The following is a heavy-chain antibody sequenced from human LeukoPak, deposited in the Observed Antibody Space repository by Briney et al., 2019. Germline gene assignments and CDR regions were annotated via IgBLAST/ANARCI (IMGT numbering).Heavy chain of an antibody. CDR2: FNPNSGGT. CDR1: GYILTGYY. Sequence: ASVKVSCKASGYILTGYYMHWVRQAPGQGLEWMGWFNPNSGGTNYAQKFQGRVTMTRDTSISTVFMELSRLSSGDTAMYYCARGPVVPAALYYFDYWGQGTLVTVSS. D-gene: IGHD2-2*01. CDR3: ARGPVVPAALYYFDY. J-gene: IGHJ4*02. V-gene: IGHV1-2*02.